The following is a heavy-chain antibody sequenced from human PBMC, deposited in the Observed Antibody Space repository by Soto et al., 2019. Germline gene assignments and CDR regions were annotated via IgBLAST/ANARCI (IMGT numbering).Heavy chain of an antibody. Sequence: SGPTLVNPTQTLTLTCTFSGFSLSTSGVGVGWIRQPPGKALEWLALIYWDDDKRYSPSLKSRLTITKDTSKNQVVLTMTNMDPVHTATYYCAHSTYSSSWYDPGYFDYWGQGTLVTVSS. V-gene: IGHV2-5*02. CDR2: IYWDDDK. D-gene: IGHD6-13*01. J-gene: IGHJ4*02. CDR3: AHSTYSSSWYDPGYFDY. CDR1: GFSLSTSGVG.